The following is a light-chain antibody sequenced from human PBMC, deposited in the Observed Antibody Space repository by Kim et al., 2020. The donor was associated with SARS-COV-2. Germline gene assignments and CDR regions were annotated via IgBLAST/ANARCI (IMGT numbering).Light chain of an antibody. V-gene: IGKV1-39*01. CDR3: QQEYNTQDG. CDR2: AAS. J-gene: IGKJ2*03. CDR1: QTIRSY. Sequence: DIQMTQSPSSLSASVGDRVTITCRASQTIRSYLNWYQQKPGRAPKLLIYAASNLQSGVPSRFTGGRSGTDFTLTISGLHPEDFATYSCQQEYNTQDGCGQGTKLE.